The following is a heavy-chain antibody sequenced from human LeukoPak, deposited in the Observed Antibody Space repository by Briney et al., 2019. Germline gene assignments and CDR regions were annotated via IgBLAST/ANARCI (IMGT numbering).Heavy chain of an antibody. CDR1: GYTFTGYY. J-gene: IGHJ6*03. CDR2: INPNSGGT. Sequence: ASVTVSCKASGYTFTGYYMHWVRQAPGQGREGMGWINPNSGGTNYAQKFQGRVTMTRDTSSRTAYMELSRLRSDDTAVYYCASGYCSSTSCYIYYMDVWGKGTTVTVSS. CDR3: ASGYCSSTSCYIYYMDV. V-gene: IGHV1-2*02. D-gene: IGHD2-2*02.